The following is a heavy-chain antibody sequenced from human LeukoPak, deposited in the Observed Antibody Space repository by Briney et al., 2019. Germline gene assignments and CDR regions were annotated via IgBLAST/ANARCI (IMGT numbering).Heavy chain of an antibody. CDR3: ARNTFRGATGHYHYGLDV. D-gene: IGHD3-10*01. V-gene: IGHV4-34*01. Sequence: SETLSLTCAVYGGSFSGYYWSWVRQSSGKGLEWIGEINHSGSPNYNPSLKSRVTISVDTSKKQFSLTLTSVTAADTALYYCARNTFRGATGHYHYGLDVWGQGTTVTVSS. CDR1: GGSFSGYY. J-gene: IGHJ6*02. CDR2: INHSGSP.